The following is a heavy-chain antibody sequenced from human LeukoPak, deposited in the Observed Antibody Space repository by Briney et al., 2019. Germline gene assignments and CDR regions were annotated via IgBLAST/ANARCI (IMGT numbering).Heavy chain of an antibody. D-gene: IGHD2-15*01. Sequence: SETLSLTCAVYGGSFSGYYWSWIRQPPGKGLEWIGEINHSGSTNYNPPLKSRVTISVDTSKNQFSLKLSSVTAADTAVYYCARGAVVAATRRIDYWGQGTLVTVSS. CDR3: ARGAVVAATRRIDY. V-gene: IGHV4-34*01. J-gene: IGHJ4*02. CDR2: INHSGST. CDR1: GGSFSGYY.